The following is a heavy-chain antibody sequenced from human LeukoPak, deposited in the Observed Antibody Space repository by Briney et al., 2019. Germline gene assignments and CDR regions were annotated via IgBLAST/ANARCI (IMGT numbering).Heavy chain of an antibody. D-gene: IGHD5-18*01. J-gene: IGHJ3*02. CDR3: ARSGYSYGADAVDI. CDR1: GGSISSGSYY. CDR2: IYYSGST. Sequence: SETLSLTCTVSGGSISSGSYYWSWIRQPAGKGLEWIGRIYYSGSTYYNPSLKSRVTISVDTSKNQFSLKLSSVTAADTAVYYCARSGYSYGADAVDIWGQGTMVTVSS. V-gene: IGHV4-61*10.